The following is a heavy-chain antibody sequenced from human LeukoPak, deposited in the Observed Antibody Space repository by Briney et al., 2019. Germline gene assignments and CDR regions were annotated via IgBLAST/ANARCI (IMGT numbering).Heavy chain of an antibody. CDR1: GFTFSSYS. CDR3: ARVGYYYGSGSGYYFEY. V-gene: IGHV3-21*01. D-gene: IGHD3-10*01. J-gene: IGHJ4*02. CDR2: ISSSSSYI. Sequence: GGSLRLSCAASGFTFSSYSMNWVRQAPGKGLEWVSSISSSSSYIYYADSVKGRFTISRDNAKNSLYLQMNSLRAEDTAVYYCARVGYYYGSGSGYYFEYWGQGTLVTVSS.